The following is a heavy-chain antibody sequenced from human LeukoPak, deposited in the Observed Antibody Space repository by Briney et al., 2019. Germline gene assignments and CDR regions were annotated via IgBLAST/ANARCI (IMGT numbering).Heavy chain of an antibody. CDR2: IYYSGST. CDR1: GGSISSGGYY. J-gene: IGHJ6*02. V-gene: IGHV4-31*03. D-gene: IGHD4-17*01. Sequence: SETLSLTCTVSGGSISSGGYYWSWIRQHPGKGLEWIGYIYYSGSTYYNPSLKSRVTISVDTSKNQFSLKLSSVTAADTAVYCCARGDYGTPDVWGQGTTVTVSS. CDR3: ARGDYGTPDV.